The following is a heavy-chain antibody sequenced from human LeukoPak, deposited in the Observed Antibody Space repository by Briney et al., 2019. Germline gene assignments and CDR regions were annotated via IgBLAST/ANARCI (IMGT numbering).Heavy chain of an antibody. CDR2: ISYDGGYK. D-gene: IGHD4-11*01. V-gene: IGHV3-30-3*01. J-gene: IGHJ3*02. CDR3: ANTGIYSNPFDI. CDR1: GFTFSNYA. Sequence: PGGSLRLSCAASGFTFSNYAMHWVRQAPGSGLEWVAVISYDGGYKYYADSVKGRFTISRDNSKNTFYLQMHSLRDDDTAVYYCANTGIYSNPFDIWGQGTMVTVSS.